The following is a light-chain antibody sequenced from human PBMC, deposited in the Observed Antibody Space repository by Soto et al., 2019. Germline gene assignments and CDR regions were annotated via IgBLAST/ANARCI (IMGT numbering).Light chain of an antibody. CDR2: GAS. V-gene: IGKV3-15*01. CDR3: HQYNKWPPLYT. CDR1: QSVSSN. J-gene: IGKJ2*01. Sequence: EIVMTQSPATLSVSPGERATVSCRASQSVSSNLAWYQQKPGKAPRLLIYGASTRATGVPARFSGSGSGTEFTLTISSLQSEDFAVYYCHQYNKWPPLYTFGQGNNLEMK.